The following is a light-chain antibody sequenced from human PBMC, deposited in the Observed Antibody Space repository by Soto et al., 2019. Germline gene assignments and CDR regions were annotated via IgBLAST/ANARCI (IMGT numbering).Light chain of an antibody. CDR1: QSVSSW. Sequence: DIQMTQSPSTLSASVVARVTIIXRASQSVSSWLAWYQQKPGKAPKLLIYKASSLESGVPSRFSGSGSGTDFTLTISSLQPEDFATYYCQQSYTTPLTFGGGTKVDIK. V-gene: IGKV1-5*03. CDR2: KAS. CDR3: QQSYTTPLT. J-gene: IGKJ4*01.